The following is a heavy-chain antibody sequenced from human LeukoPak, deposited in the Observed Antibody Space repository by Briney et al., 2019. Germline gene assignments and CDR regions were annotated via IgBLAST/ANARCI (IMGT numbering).Heavy chain of an antibody. J-gene: IGHJ4*02. CDR1: GYTFTNYY. CDR2: INPSGGST. Sequence: ASVKVSCKASGYTFTNYYIHWVRQAPGQGLEWMGLINPSGGSTSYAQKFQGRVTMTRDMSTSTVYMELSSLRSEDTAVYYCARDGSSSWYVGFQKPFDYWGQGTLVTVSS. CDR3: ARDGSSSWYVGFQKPFDY. V-gene: IGHV1-46*01. D-gene: IGHD6-13*01.